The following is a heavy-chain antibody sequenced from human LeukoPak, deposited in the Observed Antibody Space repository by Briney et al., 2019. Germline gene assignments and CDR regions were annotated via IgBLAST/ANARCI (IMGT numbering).Heavy chain of an antibody. V-gene: IGHV1-2*04. J-gene: IGHJ3*02. CDR1: GYTFTGYY. D-gene: IGHD3-22*01. CDR2: INPNSGGT. Sequence: ASVKVSCKASGYTFTGYYMHWVRQAPGQGLEWMGWINPNSGGTNYAQKFQGWVTMTRDTSISTAYMELSRLRSDDTAVYYCARGGYDSSGYYINLAFDIWGQGTMVTVSS. CDR3: ARGGYDSSGYYINLAFDI.